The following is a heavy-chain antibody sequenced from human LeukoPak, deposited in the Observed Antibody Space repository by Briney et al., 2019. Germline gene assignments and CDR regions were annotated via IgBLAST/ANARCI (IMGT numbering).Heavy chain of an antibody. D-gene: IGHD6-19*01. CDR2: IYHSGTTYSGST. CDR3: AGSSQWLALDY. Sequence: SETLSLTCNVSGASMSNYYWVWIRQPPGKGLEWIGSIYHSGTTYSGSTYYNPSLKSRVTISLDTSKNQFSLKVGSMTAADTAVYYGAGSSQWLALDYWGQGALVTVSS. J-gene: IGHJ4*02. CDR1: GASMSNYY. V-gene: IGHV4-39*07.